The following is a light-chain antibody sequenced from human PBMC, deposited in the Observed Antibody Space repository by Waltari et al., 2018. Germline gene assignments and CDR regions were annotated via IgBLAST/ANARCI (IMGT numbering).Light chain of an antibody. CDR3: QQYENWPPWT. CDR1: RSVSNN. V-gene: IGKV3-15*01. CDR2: GAD. Sequence: EIVMTQSPATLSVSPGESVTLSCRASRSVSNNLAWYQQKPGQAPRLLIYGADTRASGIPATFSGSGSGTEFTLTISSLQSDDVAVYYCQQYENWPPWTFGQGTKVEI. J-gene: IGKJ1*01.